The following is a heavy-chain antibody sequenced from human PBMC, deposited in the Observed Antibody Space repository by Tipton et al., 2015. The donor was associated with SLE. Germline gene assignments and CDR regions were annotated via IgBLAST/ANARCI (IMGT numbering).Heavy chain of an antibody. V-gene: IGHV4-61*09. CDR1: GGSISSGGYY. CDR2: IYTSGST. Sequence: TLSLTCTVSGGSISSGGYYWSWIRQPPGKGLEWIGYIYTSGSTNYNPSLKSRVTISVDTSKNQFSLKLSSVTAADTAMYYCARVRNNGDYVGAFDIWGQGTMVTVSS. D-gene: IGHD4-17*01. J-gene: IGHJ3*02. CDR3: ARVRNNGDYVGAFDI.